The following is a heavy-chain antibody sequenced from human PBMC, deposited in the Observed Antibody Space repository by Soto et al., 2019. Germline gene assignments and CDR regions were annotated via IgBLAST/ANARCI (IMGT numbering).Heavy chain of an antibody. V-gene: IGHV1-69*04. J-gene: IGHJ5*02. CDR1: GGTFSSYT. D-gene: IGHD2-2*01. Sequence: SVKVSCKASGGTFSSYTISWVRQAPGQGLEWMGRIIPILGIANYAQKFQGRVTITADKSTSTAYMELSSLRSEDTAVYYCAREGYCSSTSCHSFGRDPNWFDPWGQGTLVTVSS. CDR3: AREGYCSSTSCHSFGRDPNWFDP. CDR2: IIPILGIA.